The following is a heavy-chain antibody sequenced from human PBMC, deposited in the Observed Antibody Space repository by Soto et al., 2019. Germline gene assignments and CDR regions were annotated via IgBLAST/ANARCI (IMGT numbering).Heavy chain of an antibody. J-gene: IGHJ4*02. CDR1: GFTXXSDG. D-gene: IGHD3-10*01. CDR3: AKDGDYYGSGSYYGDY. CDR2: ISYDGSNK. V-gene: IGHV3-30*18. Sequence: GGFLXLSXAASGFTXXSDGXXXXXXXXXXGLEWVAVISYDGSNKYYADSVKGRFTISRDNSKNTLYLQMNSLRAEDTAVYYCAKDGDYYGSGSYYGDYWGQGTLVTVSS.